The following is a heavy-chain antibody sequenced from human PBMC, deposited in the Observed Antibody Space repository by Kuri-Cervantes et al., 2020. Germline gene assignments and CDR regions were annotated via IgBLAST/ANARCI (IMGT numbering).Heavy chain of an antibody. D-gene: IGHD3-9*01. CDR1: GFTFSSYD. CDR2: IGTAGDT. V-gene: IGHV3-13*01. CDR3: AKDLGELLTGYYPDY. Sequence: GGSLRLSCAASGFTFSSYDMHWVRQATGKGLEWVSAIGTAGDTYYPGSVKGRFTISRDTSTNTLYLQMNSLRAEDTAVYYCAKDLGELLTGYYPDYWGQGTLVTVSS. J-gene: IGHJ4*02.